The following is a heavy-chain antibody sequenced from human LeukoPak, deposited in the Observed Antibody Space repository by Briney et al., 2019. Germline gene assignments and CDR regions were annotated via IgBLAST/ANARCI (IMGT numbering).Heavy chain of an antibody. D-gene: IGHD2-15*01. Sequence: GASVKVSCKASGYTFTGYYMHWVRQAPGQGLEWMGWINPNSGGTNYAQKFQGRVTMTRDTSISTAYMELSRLRSDDTAVYYCARDYCSGGSCYTLDYWGQGTLVTVSP. CDR2: INPNSGGT. J-gene: IGHJ4*02. CDR1: GYTFTGYY. CDR3: ARDYCSGGSCYTLDY. V-gene: IGHV1-2*02.